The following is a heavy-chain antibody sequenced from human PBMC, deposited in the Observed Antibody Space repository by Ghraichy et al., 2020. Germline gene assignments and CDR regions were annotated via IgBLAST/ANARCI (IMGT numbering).Heavy chain of an antibody. J-gene: IGHJ4*02. V-gene: IGHV3-23*01. CDR3: AKVGGWDYYYDSSGYPDY. CDR1: GFTFSSYA. D-gene: IGHD3-22*01. Sequence: GGSLRLSCAASGFTFSSYAMSWVRQAPGKGLEWVSAISGSGGGTYYADSVKGRFTISRDNSKNTLYLQMNSLRAEDTAVYYCAKVGGWDYYYDSSGYPDYWGQGTLVTVSS. CDR2: ISGSGGGT.